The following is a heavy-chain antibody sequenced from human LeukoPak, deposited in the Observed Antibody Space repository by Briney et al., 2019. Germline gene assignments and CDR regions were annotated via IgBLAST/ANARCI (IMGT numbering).Heavy chain of an antibody. V-gene: IGHV3-11*03. CDR2: ISSSSSYT. Sequence: GGSLRLSCAASGFTFSDYYMSWIRQAPGKGLEWVSYISSSSSYTNYADSVKGRFTISRDNAKNSLYLQMNSLRAEDTAVYYCASASHPYYFDYWGQGTLVTVSS. J-gene: IGHJ4*02. CDR3: ASASHPYYFDY. CDR1: GFTFSDYY.